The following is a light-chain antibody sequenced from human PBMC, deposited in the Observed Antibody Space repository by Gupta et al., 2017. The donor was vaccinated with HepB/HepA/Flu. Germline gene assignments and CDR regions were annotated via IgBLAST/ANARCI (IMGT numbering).Light chain of an antibody. V-gene: IGLV1-40*01. Sequence: QSVLTQQPSVSGAPGQRVTISCTGGNSTIGAAYGVHWYQKHPGTAPNLLIYDNTNRPAAVPDRFAGSKSGTAAFLTITGHEAEDDAYYYCQSDDSSQGGVFGGGTKLTVL. CDR1: NSTIGAAYG. J-gene: IGLJ2*01. CDR2: DNT. CDR3: QSDDSSQGGV.